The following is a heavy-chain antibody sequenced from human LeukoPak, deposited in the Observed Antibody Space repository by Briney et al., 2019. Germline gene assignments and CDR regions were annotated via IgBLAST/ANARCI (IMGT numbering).Heavy chain of an antibody. CDR3: ARGSGYSGYDFRGGMDV. D-gene: IGHD5-12*01. CDR1: GYTFTGYY. Sequence: ASVKVSCKASGYTFTGYYMHWVRQAPGQGLKWMGWINPNSGGTNYAQKFQGRVTMTRDTSTSTAYMELSRLRSDDTAVYYCARGSGYSGYDFRGGMDVWGQGTTVTVSS. CDR2: INPNSGGT. J-gene: IGHJ6*02. V-gene: IGHV1-2*02.